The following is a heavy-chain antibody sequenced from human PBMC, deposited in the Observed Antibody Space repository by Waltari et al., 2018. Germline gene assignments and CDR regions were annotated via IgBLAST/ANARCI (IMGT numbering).Heavy chain of an antibody. CDR2: IYYNGAA. Sequence: QVQLQESGPGLVKPSQTLSLTCIVSGGSISNGELYWSWIRQPPGKGLEWIGHIYYNGAAYYNPSLKGRVSISVDTSINLFSLNLSSVTAADTAVYYCATMATINWFDPWGQGTLVSVSS. D-gene: IGHD5-12*01. CDR3: ATMATINWFDP. J-gene: IGHJ5*02. CDR1: GGSISNGELY. V-gene: IGHV4-30-4*08.